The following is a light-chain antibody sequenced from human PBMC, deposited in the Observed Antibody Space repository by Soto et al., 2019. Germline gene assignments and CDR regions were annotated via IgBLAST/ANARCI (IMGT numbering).Light chain of an antibody. CDR3: QQVESYPST. CDR2: AAS. V-gene: IGKV1-9*01. Sequence: IQLTQTLSSLSAYVGDRVTITCRASQGISSFLAWYQQKPGKAPKLLIYAASSLQSGVPSRFSGSGFGTDFTLTITSLQPEDFATYYCQQVESYPSTFGGGTKVEMK. J-gene: IGKJ4*01. CDR1: QGISSF.